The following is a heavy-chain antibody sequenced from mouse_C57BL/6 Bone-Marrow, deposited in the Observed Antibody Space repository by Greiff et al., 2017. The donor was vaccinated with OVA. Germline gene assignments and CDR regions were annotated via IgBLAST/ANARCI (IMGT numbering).Heavy chain of an antibody. J-gene: IGHJ2*01. CDR2: IYPGSGST. Sequence: VQLQQSGAELVKPGASVKMSCKASGYTFTSYWITWVKQRPGQGLEWIGDIYPGSGSTNYNEKFKSKATLTVDTSSSTAYMQLSSLTSEDSAVYYCARVGPTHSNFFDYWGQGTTLTVSS. CDR3: ARVGPTHSNFFDY. V-gene: IGHV1-55*01. D-gene: IGHD2-5*01. CDR1: GYTFTSYW.